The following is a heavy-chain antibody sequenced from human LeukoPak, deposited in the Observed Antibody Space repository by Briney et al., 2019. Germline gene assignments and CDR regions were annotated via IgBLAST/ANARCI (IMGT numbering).Heavy chain of an antibody. CDR3: ARDEPESSYGYYFDY. Sequence: GGSPRLSCVASGFTFSSCDMNWVRQPPGKGLEWISYISSSGSTISYADSVKGRFTISRDNAKNSLYLQMNSLRAEDTAVYYCARDEPESSYGYYFDYWGQGTLVTASS. CDR2: ISSSGSTI. V-gene: IGHV3-48*03. D-gene: IGHD3-16*02. CDR1: GFTFSSCD. J-gene: IGHJ4*02.